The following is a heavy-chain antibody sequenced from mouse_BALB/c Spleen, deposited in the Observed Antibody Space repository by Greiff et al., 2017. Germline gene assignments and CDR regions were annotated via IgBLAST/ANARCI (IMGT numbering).Heavy chain of an antibody. V-gene: IGHV5-6-5*01. J-gene: IGHJ2*01. CDR3: ASRGYFDY. Sequence: EVQLQQSGGGLVKPGGSLKLSCAASGFTFSSYAMSWVRQTPEKRLEWVASISSGGSTYYPDSVKGRFTISRDNARNILYLQMSSLRSEDTAMYYCASRGYFDYWGQGTTLTVSS. CDR1: GFTFSSYA. CDR2: ISSGGST.